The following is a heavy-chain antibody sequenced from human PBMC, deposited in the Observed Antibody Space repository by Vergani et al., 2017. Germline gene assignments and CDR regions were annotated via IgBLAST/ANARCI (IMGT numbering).Heavy chain of an antibody. D-gene: IGHD3-10*01. CDR3: AKDFLSGVWFGELSYYGMDV. J-gene: IGHJ6*02. CDR2: IWYDGSNK. CDR1: GFTFSSYS. Sequence: VQLVESGGGLVKPGGSLRLSCAASGFTFSSYSMNWVRQAPGKGLEWVAVIWYDGSNKYYADSVKGRFTISRDNSKNTLYLQMNSLRAEDTAVYYCAKDFLSGVWFGELSYYGMDVWGQGTTVTVSS. V-gene: IGHV3-33*06.